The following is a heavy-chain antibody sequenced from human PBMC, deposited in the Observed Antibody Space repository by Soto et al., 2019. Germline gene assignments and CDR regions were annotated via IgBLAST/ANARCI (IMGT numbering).Heavy chain of an antibody. Sequence: PSETLSLTCAVSGGSISSSNWWSWVRQPPGKGLEWIGEIYHSGSTNYNPSLKSRVTISVDTSKNQFSLKLSSVTAADTAVYYCASFVVVVAATTPVDAFDIWGQGTMVTVSS. V-gene: IGHV4-4*02. D-gene: IGHD2-15*01. CDR2: IYHSGST. CDR3: ASFVVVVAATTPVDAFDI. J-gene: IGHJ3*02. CDR1: GGSISSSNW.